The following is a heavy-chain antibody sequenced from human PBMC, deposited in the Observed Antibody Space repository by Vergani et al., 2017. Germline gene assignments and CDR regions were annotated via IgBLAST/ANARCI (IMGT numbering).Heavy chain of an antibody. D-gene: IGHD6-13*01. CDR1: GFTFSSYG. Sequence: QVQLVESGGGVVQPGRSLRLSCAASGFTFSSYGMHWVRQAPGKGLAWVAVIWYDGSNKYYADSVKGRFTISRDNSKNTLYLQMNSLRAEDTAVYYCARDLAAAAGFDYWGQGTLVTVSS. CDR2: IWYDGSNK. J-gene: IGHJ4*02. CDR3: ARDLAAAAGFDY. V-gene: IGHV3-33*01.